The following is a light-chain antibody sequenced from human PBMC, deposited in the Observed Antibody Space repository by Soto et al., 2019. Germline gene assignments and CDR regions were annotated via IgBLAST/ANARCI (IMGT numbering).Light chain of an antibody. CDR2: GAS. V-gene: IGKV3-20*01. Sequence: EIVLTQSPVTLSLSPGDRATLSCRASQSVRRTYLAWYQQNPGHAPRLIIDGASTSAAGIPDRFSGSGSGTDFTRTISRLEPEDFAVYFCQQYGSTPPTFGQGTKVEI. CDR3: QQYGSTPPT. CDR1: QSVRRTY. J-gene: IGKJ1*01.